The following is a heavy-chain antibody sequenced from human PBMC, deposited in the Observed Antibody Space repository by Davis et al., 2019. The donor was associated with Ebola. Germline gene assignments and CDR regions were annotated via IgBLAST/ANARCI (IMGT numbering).Heavy chain of an antibody. CDR3: ARDLSSYDSSSGYGMDV. Sequence: SETLSLTCTVSGGSINSYYWSWIRQPPGKGLEWIGRVYYSGNTDHNPSLKSRVTLSVDTSKNQFSLKLSSVTAADTAVYYCARDLSSYDSSSGYGMDVWGQGTTVTVSS. D-gene: IGHD6-6*01. J-gene: IGHJ6*02. CDR2: VYYSGNT. V-gene: IGHV4-59*01. CDR1: GGSINSYY.